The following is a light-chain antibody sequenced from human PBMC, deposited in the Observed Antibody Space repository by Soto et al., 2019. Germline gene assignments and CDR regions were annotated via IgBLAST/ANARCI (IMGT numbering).Light chain of an antibody. Sequence: DIQMTQSPFTLYASVGDRVTITCRASQSIGASLAWFQQKPGKAPNLLIYKASSLESGVPSRFSGSGSGTEFTLTISTLQPDDFATYYCQQYNSSPLTFGGGTNVEI. CDR1: QSIGAS. J-gene: IGKJ4*01. CDR2: KAS. CDR3: QQYNSSPLT. V-gene: IGKV1-5*03.